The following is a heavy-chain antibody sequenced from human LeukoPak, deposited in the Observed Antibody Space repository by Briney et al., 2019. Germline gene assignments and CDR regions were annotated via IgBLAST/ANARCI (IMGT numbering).Heavy chain of an antibody. CDR2: ISPGDSDT. J-gene: IGHJ4*02. Sequence: GESLKISSRAAGYSFTTYWIAWGRPMPGKGLEWMGIISPGDSDTRYSPSFQGQVTISADRSISTAYLRWSSLKVSDTAMYYCASGGFFDYWGQGTLVTVSP. CDR1: GYSFTTYW. D-gene: IGHD4-23*01. V-gene: IGHV5-51*01. CDR3: ASGGFFDY.